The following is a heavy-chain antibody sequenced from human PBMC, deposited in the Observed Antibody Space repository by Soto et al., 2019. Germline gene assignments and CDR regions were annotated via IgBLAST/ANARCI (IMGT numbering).Heavy chain of an antibody. CDR1: GYTFTSYA. CDR3: ARSDLPLRHSRTGSWYFDL. D-gene: IGHD3-10*01. V-gene: IGHV1-3*01. Sequence: ASVKVSCKASGYTFTSYAMHWVRQAPGQRLEWMGWTNAGNGNTKYSQKFQGRVTITRDTSASTAYMELSSLRSEDTAVYYCARSDLPLRHSRTGSWYFDLWGRGTLVTVSS. J-gene: IGHJ2*01. CDR2: TNAGNGNT.